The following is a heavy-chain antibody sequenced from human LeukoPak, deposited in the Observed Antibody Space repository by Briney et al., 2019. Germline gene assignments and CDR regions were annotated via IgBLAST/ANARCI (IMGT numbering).Heavy chain of an antibody. CDR3: AKVAAVGPQLLGASEFDY. CDR2: ISWNSGSV. D-gene: IGHD6-13*01. Sequence: GGSLRLSCAASGFTFDDYAMHWVRQAPGKGLEWVSGISWNSGSVGYADSVKGRFTISRDNAKNFLYLQMNSQSSEDTAFYYCAKVAAVGPQLLGASEFDYWGQGTLITVSS. CDR1: GFTFDDYA. V-gene: IGHV3-9*01. J-gene: IGHJ4*02.